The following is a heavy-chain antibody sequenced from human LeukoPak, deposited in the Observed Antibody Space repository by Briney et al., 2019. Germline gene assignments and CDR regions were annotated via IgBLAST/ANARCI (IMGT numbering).Heavy chain of an antibody. J-gene: IGHJ4*02. CDR3: AKHLWRDLVWFGEGYYFGY. V-gene: IGHV3-23*01. Sequence: GGSLRLSCAASGFPFTNYAMSWVRQAPGKGLECVSVISGDGGSTFYADSVKGRFTISRDNSKNTLYLQMNSLRAEDTAVYYCAKHLWRDLVWFGEGYYFGYWGQGTLVTVSS. CDR1: GFPFTNYA. CDR2: ISGDGGST. D-gene: IGHD3-10*01.